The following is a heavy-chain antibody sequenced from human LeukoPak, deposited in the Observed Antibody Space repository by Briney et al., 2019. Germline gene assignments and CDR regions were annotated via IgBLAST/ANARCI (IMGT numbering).Heavy chain of an antibody. J-gene: IGHJ6*02. D-gene: IGHD2-2*01. CDR1: GGSVSSGSYY. CDR2: IYYSRST. Sequence: SETLSLTCTVSGGSVSSGSYYWRWIRQPPGKGLEWIGYIYYSRSTNYNPSLKSRVTISVDTSKNQFSLKLSSVTAADTAVYYCARAGGYCSSTSCSARYYYYGMDVWGQGTTVTVSS. V-gene: IGHV4-61*01. CDR3: ARAGGYCSSTSCSARYYYYGMDV.